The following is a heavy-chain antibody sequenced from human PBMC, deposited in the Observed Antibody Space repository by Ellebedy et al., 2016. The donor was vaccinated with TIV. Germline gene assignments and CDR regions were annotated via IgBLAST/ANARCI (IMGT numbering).Heavy chain of an antibody. V-gene: IGHV6-1*01. CDR3: ARGWFGSGMGV. D-gene: IGHD3-16*01. J-gene: IGHJ6*02. CDR2: TYYRSKWNN. CDR1: GDSVSTDIG. Sequence: SQTLSLTCVISGDSVSTDIGWNWIRQSPSRGLEWLGRTYYRSKWNNDYAVSLKSRITINPDTSKNQFSLQLNSVTPEGTAVYYCARGWFGSGMGVWGQGTTVTVSS.